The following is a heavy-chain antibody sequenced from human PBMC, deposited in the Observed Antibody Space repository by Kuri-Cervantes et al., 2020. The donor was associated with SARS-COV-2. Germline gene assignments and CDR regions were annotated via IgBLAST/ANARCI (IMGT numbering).Heavy chain of an antibody. CDR3: ASANPYYYDSRDYFDI. CDR1: GGSISSGDYY. Sequence: LRLSCTVSGGSISSGDYYWGWIRQPPGKGRELIGYIYYSGSTYYNPSLKSRITISVDTSRNQSSLKLSSATAADTAVYYWASANPYYYDSRDYFDIWGQGTMVTVSS. J-gene: IGHJ3*02. CDR2: IYYSGST. V-gene: IGHV4-30-4*08. D-gene: IGHD3-22*01.